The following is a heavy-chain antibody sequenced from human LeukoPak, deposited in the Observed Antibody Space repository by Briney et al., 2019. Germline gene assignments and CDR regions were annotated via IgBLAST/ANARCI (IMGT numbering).Heavy chain of an antibody. CDR1: GFTFSSYE. Sequence: PGGSLRLSCAASGFTFSSYEMNWVRQAPGKGLELISYISSSGSTIYYADSVKGRFTISRDNAKNSLYLQMNSLRAEDTTLYYYARRSAYGFYYWGQGTLVTVSS. CDR2: ISSSGSTI. J-gene: IGHJ4*02. D-gene: IGHD5-12*01. V-gene: IGHV3-48*03. CDR3: ARRSAYGFYY.